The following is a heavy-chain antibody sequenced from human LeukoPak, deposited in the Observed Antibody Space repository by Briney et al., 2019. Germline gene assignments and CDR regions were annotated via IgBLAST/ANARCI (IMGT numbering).Heavy chain of an antibody. Sequence: GGSLRLSCAVSGFTFSSYAMHWVRQAPGKGLEWVAVISYDGSNKYYADSVKGRFTISRDNSKNTLYLQMNSLRAEDTAVYYCARQVLEFGELLWEYYYGMDVWGQGTTVTVSS. CDR3: ARQVLEFGELLWEYYYGMDV. CDR1: GFTFSSYA. D-gene: IGHD3-10*01. J-gene: IGHJ6*02. CDR2: ISYDGSNK. V-gene: IGHV3-30-3*01.